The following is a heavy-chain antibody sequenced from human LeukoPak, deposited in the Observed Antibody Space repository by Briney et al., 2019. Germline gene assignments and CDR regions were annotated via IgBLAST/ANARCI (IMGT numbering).Heavy chain of an antibody. Sequence: GGSLRLSCAASGFTFSSYSMNWVRQAPGKGLEWVSSISRSSSYIYYADSVKGRFTISRDNAKNSLYLQMNSLRAEDTAVYYCARDKGIGRYGMDVWGQGTTVTVSS. CDR2: ISRSSSYI. J-gene: IGHJ6*02. D-gene: IGHD1-1*01. V-gene: IGHV3-21*01. CDR1: GFTFSSYS. CDR3: ARDKGIGRYGMDV.